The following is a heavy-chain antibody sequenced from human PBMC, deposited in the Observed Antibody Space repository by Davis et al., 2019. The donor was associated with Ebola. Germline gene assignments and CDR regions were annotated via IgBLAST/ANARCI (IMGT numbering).Heavy chain of an antibody. CDR1: GFTFSSYS. J-gene: IGHJ3*02. D-gene: IGHD2-2*01. CDR2: ISSSSSYI. V-gene: IGHV3-21*01. Sequence: PGGSLRLSCAASGFTFSSYSMNWVRQAPGKGLEWVSSISSSSSYIYYADSVKGRFTISRDNAKNSLYLQMNSLRAEDTAVYYCAREGCSSTSCYAWAFDIWGQGTMVTVSS. CDR3: AREGCSSTSCYAWAFDI.